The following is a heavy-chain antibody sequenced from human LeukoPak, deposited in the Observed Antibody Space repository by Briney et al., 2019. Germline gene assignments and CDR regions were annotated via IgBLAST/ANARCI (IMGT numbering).Heavy chain of an antibody. CDR1: GFTFSSYA. V-gene: IGHV3-30-3*01. Sequence: GGSLRLSRAASGFTFSSYAMHWVRQAPGKGLEWVAVISYDGSNKYYADSVKGRFTISRDNSKNTLYLQMNSLRAEDTAVYYCARDPSWNGDMVDYWGQGTLVTVSS. CDR3: ARDPSWNGDMVDY. J-gene: IGHJ4*02. D-gene: IGHD1-1*01. CDR2: ISYDGSNK.